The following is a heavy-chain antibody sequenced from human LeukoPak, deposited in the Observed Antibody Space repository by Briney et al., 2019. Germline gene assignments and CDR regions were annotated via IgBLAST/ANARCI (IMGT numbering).Heavy chain of an antibody. V-gene: IGHV3-48*02. CDR2: ISRDSITT. CDR1: GFTFSFYN. Sequence: GGSLRLSCAASGFTFSFYNMNWVRQAPGKGLEWVSYISRDSITTYYADSVKGRFTISRDDAKNSLYLQMNSLRDEDTAVYFCARDLLDYWGQGTLVTVSS. J-gene: IGHJ4*02. CDR3: ARDLLDY.